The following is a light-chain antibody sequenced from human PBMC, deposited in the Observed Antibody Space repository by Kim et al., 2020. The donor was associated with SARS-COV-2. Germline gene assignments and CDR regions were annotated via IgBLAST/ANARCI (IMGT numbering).Light chain of an antibody. CDR2: QDK. CDR3: QAWDSGSDVV. CDR1: KWGDKY. V-gene: IGLV3-1*01. J-gene: IGLJ2*01. Sequence: VSQGKKAIITSSGDKWGDKYDSWYQRQPAQSPILVIYQDKKRPSGIPERFSGSNSGNTATLTISGTQAMDEADYYGQAWDSGSDVVFGGGTQLTVL.